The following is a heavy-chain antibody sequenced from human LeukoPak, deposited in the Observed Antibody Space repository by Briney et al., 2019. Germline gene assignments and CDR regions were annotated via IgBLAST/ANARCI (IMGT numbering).Heavy chain of an antibody. Sequence: GGSLRLSCPASGFTVSSNYMSWVRQAPGKGLEWVSVIYSGGSTYYADSVKGRFTISRDNSKNTLYLQMNSLRAEDTAVYYCAKISWDGRGTFDWGRGTLVTVSS. J-gene: IGHJ4*02. CDR2: IYSGGST. V-gene: IGHV3-66*01. CDR3: AKISWDGRGTFD. CDR1: GFTVSSNY. D-gene: IGHD1/OR15-1a*01.